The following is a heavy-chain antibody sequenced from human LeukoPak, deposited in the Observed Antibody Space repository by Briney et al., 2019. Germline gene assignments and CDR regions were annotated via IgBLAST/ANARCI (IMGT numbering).Heavy chain of an antibody. D-gene: IGHD1-1*01. J-gene: IGHJ4*02. CDR3: ARVDPRGTGTTDY. CDR1: GGSFSGYY. CDR2: INHSGST. Sequence: SETLSLTCAVYGGSFSGYYWSWIRQPPGKGLEWIGEINHSGSTNYNPSLKSRVTISVDTSKNRFSLKLSSVTAADTAVYYCARVDPRGTGTTDYWGQGTLVTVSS. V-gene: IGHV4-34*01.